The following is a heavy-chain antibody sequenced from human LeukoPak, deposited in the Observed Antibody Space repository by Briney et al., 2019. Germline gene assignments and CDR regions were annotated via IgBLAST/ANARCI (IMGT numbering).Heavy chain of an antibody. CDR3: ARRPRGVIIKTWFDS. CDR1: DGSFSGSY. J-gene: IGHJ5*01. D-gene: IGHD3-10*01. CDR2: INHSGSA. V-gene: IGHV4-34*01. Sequence: SETLSLTCAVYDGSFSGSYCTWIRQPPGKGLEWIGEINHSGSANYNPSLKSRVTILLDTSRNQFSLNLSSVTAADTAVYYCARRPRGVIIKTWFDSWGQGTLVTVSS.